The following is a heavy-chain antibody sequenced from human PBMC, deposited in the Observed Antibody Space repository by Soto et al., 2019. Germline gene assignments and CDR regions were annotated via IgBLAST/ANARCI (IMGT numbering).Heavy chain of an antibody. J-gene: IGHJ4*02. D-gene: IGHD3-10*01. CDR3: ARGRLGTYYLDY. CDR2: IYYSGST. V-gene: IGHV4-59*01. CDR1: GDSFSGYY. Sequence: SETLSLTCTVSGDSFSGYYWTWIRQPPGKGLQWIGYIYYSGSTNYNPSLKSRVTMSVGTSKNQFSMKLTSLTAADTAVYYCARGRLGTYYLDYWGQGTLVTVSS.